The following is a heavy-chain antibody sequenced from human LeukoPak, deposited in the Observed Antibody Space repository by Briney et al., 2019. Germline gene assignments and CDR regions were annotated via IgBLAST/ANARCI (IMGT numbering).Heavy chain of an antibody. D-gene: IGHD3-3*01. CDR1: GFTSSGDA. CDR2: IRGSGGST. CDR3: VGTNYDFWSGYYLPRFDY. J-gene: IGHJ4*02. Sequence: GGSLRLSCAASGFTSSGDAMSWVRQAPGKGLEWVSSIRGSGGSTYYADCAKGRFTISRDNSKNTLYLQMNSLRDEDTAVYYCVGTNYDFWSGYYLPRFDYWGQGTLVTVSS. V-gene: IGHV3-23*01.